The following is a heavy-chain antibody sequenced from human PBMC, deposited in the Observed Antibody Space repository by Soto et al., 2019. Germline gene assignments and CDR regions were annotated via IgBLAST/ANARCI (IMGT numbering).Heavy chain of an antibody. CDR1: GGSVSSGVFS. CDR3: ARGHYYYAMDV. CDR2: ISHGGSP. J-gene: IGHJ6*02. V-gene: IGHV4-30-2*01. Sequence: QLKLQESGSGVAKPSQTLSLTCAVSGGSVSSGVFSWNWIRQPPGQGLEWIGYISHGGSPHDTPSLRGRVSISVDRSTNVISLNLTSMTPADTAVYFCARGHYYYAMDVWGQGTTVTVSS.